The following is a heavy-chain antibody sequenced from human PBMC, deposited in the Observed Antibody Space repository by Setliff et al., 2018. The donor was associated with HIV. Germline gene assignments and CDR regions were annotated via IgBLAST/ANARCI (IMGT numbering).Heavy chain of an antibody. CDR1: GGSISSGSYY. CDR3: ARGNSRRLRVHHYYYYMDV. D-gene: IGHD4-17*01. Sequence: SETLSLTCTVSGGSISSGSYYWSWIRQPAGKGLEWIGHIYTSGNTNHNPSLKSRVTISVETSENQFSLKLSSVTAADTAVYYCARGNSRRLRVHHYYYYMDVWGKGTTVTVSS. CDR2: IYTSGNT. J-gene: IGHJ6*03. V-gene: IGHV4-61*09.